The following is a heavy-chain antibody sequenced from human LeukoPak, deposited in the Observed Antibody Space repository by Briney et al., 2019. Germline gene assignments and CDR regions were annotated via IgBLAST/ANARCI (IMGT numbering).Heavy chain of an antibody. J-gene: IGHJ4*02. D-gene: IGHD6-13*01. CDR1: GFTLDDYA. CDR2: ISWNSGSI. CDR3: AKGEDYGIAAPLDY. V-gene: IGHV3-9*03. Sequence: AGGSLRLSCAASGFTLDDYAMHWVRQAPGKGLEWVSGISWNSGSIGYADSVKGRFTISRDNAKNSLYLQMNSLRAEDMALYYCAKGEDYGIAAPLDYWGQGTLVTVSS.